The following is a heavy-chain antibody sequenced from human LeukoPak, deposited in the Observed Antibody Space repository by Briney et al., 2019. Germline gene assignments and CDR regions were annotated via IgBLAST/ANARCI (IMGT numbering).Heavy chain of an antibody. J-gene: IGHJ4*02. CDR3: AREKAYYDFWSGEFDY. V-gene: IGHV1-18*01. CDR1: GYTFTSYG. D-gene: IGHD3-3*01. Sequence: ASVKVSCKASGYTFTSYGISWVRQAPGQGLEWMGWISAYNGNTSYAQKLQGRVTMTTDTSTSTAYMELRSLRSDDTAVYYCAREKAYYDFWSGEFDYWGQGTLVTVSS. CDR2: ISAYNGNT.